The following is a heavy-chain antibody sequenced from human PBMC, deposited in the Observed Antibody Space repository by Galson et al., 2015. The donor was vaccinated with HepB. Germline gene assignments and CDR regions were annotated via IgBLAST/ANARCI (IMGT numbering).Heavy chain of an antibody. Sequence: QSGAEVKKPGESLKISCKGSGYSITSYWIGWVRQMPGKGLEWMGIIYPGDSDTRYSPSFQGQVTISADKSISTAYLQWSSLKASDTAMYYCARHRYGSSGYYFGRWFDPWGQGTLATVSS. CDR1: GYSITSYW. D-gene: IGHD3-22*01. CDR3: ARHRYGSSGYYFGRWFDP. CDR2: IYPGDSDT. V-gene: IGHV5-51*01. J-gene: IGHJ5*02.